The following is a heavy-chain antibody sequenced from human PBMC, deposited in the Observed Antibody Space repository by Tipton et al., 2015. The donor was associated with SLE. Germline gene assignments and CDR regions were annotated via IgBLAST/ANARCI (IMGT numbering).Heavy chain of an antibody. CDR3: ARGDLTVADY. D-gene: IGHD7-27*01. Sequence: TLSLTCAVYGGSFSGYYCGWIRQPPGKGLEWIGEINHSGSTNYNPSLKSRVTISVDTPKNQFSLKLSSVTAADTAVYYCARGDLTVADYWGQGTLVTVSS. CDR2: INHSGST. CDR1: GGSFSGYY. V-gene: IGHV4-34*01. J-gene: IGHJ4*02.